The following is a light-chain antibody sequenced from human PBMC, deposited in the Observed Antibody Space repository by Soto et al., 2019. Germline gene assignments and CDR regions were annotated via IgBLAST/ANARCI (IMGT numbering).Light chain of an antibody. CDR1: SSDIGAYNS. J-gene: IGLJ2*01. V-gene: IGLV2-14*03. CDR3: SSYTSSSTSVV. Sequence: QSALTQPASVSGSPGQSITISCTGTSSDIGAYNSVAWYQQHPGKVPKVMIYDVSHRPSGVSYRFSGSKSGNTASLTISGLQAEDEADYYCSSYTSSSTSVVLGGGTKLTVL. CDR2: DVS.